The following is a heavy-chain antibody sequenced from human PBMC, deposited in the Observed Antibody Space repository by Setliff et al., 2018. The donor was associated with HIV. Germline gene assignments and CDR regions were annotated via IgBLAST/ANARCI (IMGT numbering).Heavy chain of an antibody. D-gene: IGHD3-22*01. CDR1: GGTFSSYA. J-gene: IGHJ3*02. CDR3: ARDRLNLHYYDSSGYYYGPDAFGI. V-gene: IGHV1-69*05. Sequence: SVKVSCKASGGTFSSYAISWVRQAPGQGLEWMGGIIPIFGTANYAQKFQGRVTITTDESTSTAYMELSSLRSEDTAVYYCARDRLNLHYYDSSGYYYGPDAFGIWGQGTMVTVS. CDR2: IIPIFGTA.